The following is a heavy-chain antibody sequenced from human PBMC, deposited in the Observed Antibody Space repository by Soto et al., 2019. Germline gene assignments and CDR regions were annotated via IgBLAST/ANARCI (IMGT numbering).Heavy chain of an antibody. V-gene: IGHV4-39*01. CDR3: ARHTFHDFWSGYYHNPVDY. D-gene: IGHD3-3*01. J-gene: IGHJ4*02. Sequence: PSETLSLTCTVSGGSISSSSYYWGWIRQPPGKGLERIGSIYYSGSTYYNPSLKSRVTISVDTSKNQFSLKLSSVTAADTAVYYCARHTFHDFWSGYYHNPVDYWGQGTRVTVSS. CDR2: IYYSGST. CDR1: GGSISSSSYY.